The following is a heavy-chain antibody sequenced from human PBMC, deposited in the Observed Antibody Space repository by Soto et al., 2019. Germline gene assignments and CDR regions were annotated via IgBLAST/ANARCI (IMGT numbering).Heavy chain of an antibody. Sequence: EVQLLESGGGLVQPGESLRLSCAASGFTFSYYWMHWVRQARGMGLVWVSRIHSDGSSTTYADSVKGRFTISRDNARNTLYLQMNSLRAEYTAVYYCAIGNRGAFDLWGQGTVLTVSS. V-gene: IGHV3-74*01. J-gene: IGHJ3*01. CDR1: GFTFSYYW. D-gene: IGHD1-1*01. CDR2: IHSDGSST. CDR3: AIGNRGAFDL.